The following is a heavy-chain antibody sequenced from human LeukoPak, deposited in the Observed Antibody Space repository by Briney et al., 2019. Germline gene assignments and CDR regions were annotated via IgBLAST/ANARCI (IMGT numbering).Heavy chain of an antibody. V-gene: IGHV4-61*02. J-gene: IGHJ6*02. D-gene: IGHD2-2*01. Sequence: SETLSLTCAVSGGSISSGSYYWSWLRQPAGKGLEGIGRIYSSGSTNYNPSLKSRVTISVDTSKNPFSLKLSSVTAADTAVYYCARDPALEYCSSTSCYPYYYYGMDVWGQGTTVTVSS. CDR1: GGSISSGSYY. CDR3: ARDPALEYCSSTSCYPYYYYGMDV. CDR2: IYSSGST.